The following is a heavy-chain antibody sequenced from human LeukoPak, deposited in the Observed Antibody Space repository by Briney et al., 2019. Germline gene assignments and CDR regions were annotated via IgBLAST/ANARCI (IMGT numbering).Heavy chain of an antibody. V-gene: IGHV3-21*01. D-gene: IGHD3-3*01. CDR3: ARRAIYDSWRVDY. J-gene: IGHJ4*02. CDR1: GFTFSSYN. CDR2: ISSSSSYI. Sequence: GGTLRLSCAASGFTFSSYNMNWVRQAPGKGLEWVSSISSSSSYIYYADSVKGRFTISRDNAKNSLYLQMNSLRAEDTAVYYCARRAIYDSWRVDYWGQGTLVTVSS.